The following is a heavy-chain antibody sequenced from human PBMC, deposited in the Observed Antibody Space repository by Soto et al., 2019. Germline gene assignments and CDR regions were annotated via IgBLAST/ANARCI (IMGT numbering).Heavy chain of an antibody. CDR1: GFTFSSYW. Sequence: GGSLRLFCAASGFTFSSYWMSWVRQAPGKGLEWVTNIKQDGSEKYYVDSVKGRFTISRDNAKNSLYLQMNSLRAEDTAVYYCARESLLWFGETSDYYYYYGMDVWGQGTTVTVSS. CDR3: ARESLLWFGETSDYYYYYGMDV. V-gene: IGHV3-7*05. J-gene: IGHJ6*02. CDR2: IKQDGSEK. D-gene: IGHD3-10*01.